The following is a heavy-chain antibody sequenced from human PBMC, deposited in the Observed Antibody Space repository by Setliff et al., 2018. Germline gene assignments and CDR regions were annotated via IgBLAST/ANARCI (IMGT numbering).Heavy chain of an antibody. V-gene: IGHV3-11*01. CDR2: ISRGGSTI. Sequence: PGGSLRLSCAASGFIFSDYYMSWIRQAPGKGLECISYISRGGSTIYYADSVKGRFIISRDNAKNSLFLQMNSLKTEDTAVYYCTVAPGYCSGGSCFYYYYYGMDVWGQGTTVTVSS. CDR3: TVAPGYCSGGSCFYYYYYGMDV. CDR1: GFIFSDYY. D-gene: IGHD2-15*01. J-gene: IGHJ6*02.